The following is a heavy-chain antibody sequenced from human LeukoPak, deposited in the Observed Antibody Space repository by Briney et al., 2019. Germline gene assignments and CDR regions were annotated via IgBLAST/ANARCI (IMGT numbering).Heavy chain of an antibody. CDR2: ISTGGGST. D-gene: IGHD2-15*01. CDR1: GFTFSSYA. CDR3: AKGKSDSCYSPIDY. V-gene: IGHV3-23*01. J-gene: IGHJ4*02. Sequence: PGGSLRLSCAASGFTFSSYAMSWVRQAPGKGLEWVSVISTGGGSTYYADSVKGRFTISGDNSKNTLYLHMSSLRAEDTAVYYCAKGKSDSCYSPIDYWGQGTLVTVSS.